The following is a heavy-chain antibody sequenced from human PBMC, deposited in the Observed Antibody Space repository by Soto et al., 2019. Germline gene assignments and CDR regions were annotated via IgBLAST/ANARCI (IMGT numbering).Heavy chain of an antibody. D-gene: IGHD2-15*01. V-gene: IGHV4-61*01. Sequence: QVQLQESGPGLVKPSETLSLTCTVSGGSVSSGSYYWSWIRQPPGKGLEWIGYIYYSGSTNYNPSLKSRVSLSXXTXKXPFSRKLSSVTAADTAVYYCASRYCSGGSCYAWFDPWGQGTLVTVSS. CDR2: IYYSGST. J-gene: IGHJ5*02. CDR3: ASRYCSGGSCYAWFDP. CDR1: GGSVSSGSYY.